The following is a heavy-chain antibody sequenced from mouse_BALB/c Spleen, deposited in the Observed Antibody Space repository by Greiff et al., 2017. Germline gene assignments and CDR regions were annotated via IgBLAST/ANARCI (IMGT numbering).Heavy chain of an antibody. V-gene: IGHV1S127*01. CDR2: IDPSDSYT. Sequence: VKLQESGAELVKPGASVKMSCKASGYTFTSYWMHWVKQRPGQGLEWIGVIDPSDSYTSYNQKFKGKATLTVDTSSSTAYMQLSSLTSEDSAVYYCTRSPCTTATGYYAMDYWGQGTSVTVSA. CDR3: TRSPCTTATGYYAMDY. CDR1: GYTFTSYW. D-gene: IGHD1-2*01. J-gene: IGHJ4*01.